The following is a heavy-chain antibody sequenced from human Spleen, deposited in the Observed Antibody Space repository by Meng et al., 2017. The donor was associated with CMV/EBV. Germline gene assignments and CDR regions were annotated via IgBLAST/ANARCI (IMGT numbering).Heavy chain of an antibody. V-gene: IGHV3-9*01. CDR1: GFIFDNYA. CDR2: ISRDSGSI. J-gene: IGHJ6*02. CDR3: AKDNGNGWYSYFYGMDV. Sequence: SLKISCVASGFIFDNYAMHWVRQGPGKGLEWVAGISRDSGSIVYADSVKGRFTISRDNAKNSLYLQMNSLRAEDTALYYCAKDNGNGWYSYFYGMDVWGQGTTVTVSS. D-gene: IGHD6-25*01.